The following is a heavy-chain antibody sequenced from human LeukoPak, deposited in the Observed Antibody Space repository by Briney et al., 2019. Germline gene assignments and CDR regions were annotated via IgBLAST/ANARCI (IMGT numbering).Heavy chain of an antibody. V-gene: IGHV3-23*01. CDR2: ISGSGAST. CDR1: GFTLSTNA. Sequence: GGSLRLSCAASGFTLSTNAMSWVRQAPGKGLEWISGISGSGASTYYADSVKGRFTISRDDSRNTLYLQMNSLRGDDTAVYYCAKDVGKWESLHFFDYWGQGTLVTVSS. D-gene: IGHD1-26*01. J-gene: IGHJ4*02. CDR3: AKDVGKWESLHFFDY.